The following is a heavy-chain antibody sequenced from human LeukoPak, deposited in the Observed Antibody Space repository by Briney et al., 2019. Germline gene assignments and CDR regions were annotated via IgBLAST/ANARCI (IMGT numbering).Heavy chain of an antibody. CDR2: ISGSGGST. CDR3: AKDRLDGYNPLDY. Sequence: GGSLRLSCAASGFTFSSYAMSWVRQAPGKGLEWVPAISGSGGSTYYADSVKGRFTISRDNSKNTLYLQMNSLRAEDTAVYYCAKDRLDGYNPLDYWGQGTLVTVSS. V-gene: IGHV3-23*01. J-gene: IGHJ4*02. D-gene: IGHD5-12*01. CDR1: GFTFSSYA.